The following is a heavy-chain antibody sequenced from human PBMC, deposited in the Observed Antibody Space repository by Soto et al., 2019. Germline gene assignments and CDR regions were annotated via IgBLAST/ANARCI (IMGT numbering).Heavy chain of an antibody. Sequence: GGSLRLSCAASGFTFSSYSMNWVRQTPGKGLEWVSSISSSSSYIYYADSVKGRFTISRDNAKNSLYLQMNSLRAEDTAVYYCARDSPYNGYPDIDYWGQGTLVTVSS. CDR2: ISSSSSYI. CDR1: GFTFSSYS. D-gene: IGHD5-12*01. V-gene: IGHV3-21*01. CDR3: ARDSPYNGYPDIDY. J-gene: IGHJ4*02.